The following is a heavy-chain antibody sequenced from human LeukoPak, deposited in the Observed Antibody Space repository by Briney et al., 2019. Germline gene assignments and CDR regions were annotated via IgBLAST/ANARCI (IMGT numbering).Heavy chain of an antibody. CDR2: IKSKTDGGTT. CDR3: TTDPLTMVRGVDMKRFDP. CDR1: GFTFSNAW. J-gene: IGHJ5*02. Sequence: GGSLRLSCAASGFTFSNAWMSWVRQAPGKGLEWVGRIKSKTDGGTTDYAAPVKGRFTISRDDSKNTLYLQMNSLKTEDTAVYYCTTDPLTMVRGVDMKRFDPWGQGTLVTVSS. D-gene: IGHD3-10*01. V-gene: IGHV3-15*01.